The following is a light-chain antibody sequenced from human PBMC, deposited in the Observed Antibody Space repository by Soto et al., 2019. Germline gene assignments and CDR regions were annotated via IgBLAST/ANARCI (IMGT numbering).Light chain of an antibody. CDR2: KAS. V-gene: IGKV1-5*03. CDR1: QSIGSW. J-gene: IGKJ4*01. Sequence: DSQMTQYPSTLSASIGDRVTITCRAGQSIGSWLAWYQQKPGKAPKLLISKASTLQSGVPPRFSGSGSGTEFALTISSLQPDDFATYYCQKYESYPMTFGGGTKVDIK. CDR3: QKYESYPMT.